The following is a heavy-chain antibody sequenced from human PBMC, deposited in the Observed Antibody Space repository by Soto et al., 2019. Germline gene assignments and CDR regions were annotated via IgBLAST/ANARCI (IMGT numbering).Heavy chain of an antibody. D-gene: IGHD3-22*01. Sequence: QLQLQESGPGLVKPSETLSLTCPVSGGSINSGSYYWGWIRQTPGKGLEWIGSIYYSGSTYYNPSLNSRVTMSVDTSKNQFSLKLTSVTAAYTAVYYCASRAYDISGSYYYGMDVWGQGTTVTVSS. CDR1: GGSINSGSYY. CDR2: IYYSGST. J-gene: IGHJ6*02. CDR3: ASRAYDISGSYYYGMDV. V-gene: IGHV4-39*01.